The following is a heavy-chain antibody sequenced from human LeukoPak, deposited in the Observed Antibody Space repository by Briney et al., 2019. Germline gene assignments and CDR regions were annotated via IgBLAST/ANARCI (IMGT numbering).Heavy chain of an antibody. Sequence: RGASVKVSCKASGYTFISYGISWVRQAPGQGLEWMGWISAYNGNTNYAQKLQGRVTMTTDTSTSTAYMELRSLRSDDTAVYYCARERYCSSTSCYANDYWGQGTLVTVSS. CDR3: ARERYCSSTSCYANDY. J-gene: IGHJ4*02. D-gene: IGHD2-2*01. CDR1: GYTFISYG. V-gene: IGHV1-18*01. CDR2: ISAYNGNT.